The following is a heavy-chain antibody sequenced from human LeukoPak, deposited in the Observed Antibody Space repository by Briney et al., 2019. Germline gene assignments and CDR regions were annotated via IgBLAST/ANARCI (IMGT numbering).Heavy chain of an antibody. CDR1: GGSFSGYY. Sequence: SETLSLTCAVHGGSFSGYYWSWIRQPPGKGLEWIGEINHSGSTNYNPSLKSRVTISVDTSKNQFSLKLSSVTAADTAVYYCARGSYYYGSGSYYPFDYWGQGTLVTVSS. CDR2: INHSGST. D-gene: IGHD3-10*01. V-gene: IGHV4-34*01. J-gene: IGHJ4*02. CDR3: ARGSYYYGSGSYYPFDY.